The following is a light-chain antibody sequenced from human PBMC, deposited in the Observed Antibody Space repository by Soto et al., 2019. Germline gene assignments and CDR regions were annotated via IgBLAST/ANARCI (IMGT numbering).Light chain of an antibody. CDR1: DSDVGGYNY. J-gene: IGLJ1*01. CDR2: DVI. CDR3: CSYGGSYAPYV. Sequence: QSALTQPRSVSGSPGQSVTISCTGTDSDVGGYNYVSWYQQYPGEAPKRMTYDVIKRPSGVPDRFSGAKSGNTASLTISGLQPEDEADYYCCSYGGSYAPYVFGTGTKLTVL. V-gene: IGLV2-11*01.